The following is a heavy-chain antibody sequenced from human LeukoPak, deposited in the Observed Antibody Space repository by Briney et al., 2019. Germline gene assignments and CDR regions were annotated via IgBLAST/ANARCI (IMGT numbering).Heavy chain of an antibody. CDR3: AKVGTVLDGGS. Sequence: SETLSLTCTVSGGAITSDYWSWIRQPPGKGLDWIGYIHYSGNTNYNPSLKSRVIISIDSSKTQFSLKLRSVTAADTAVYYCAKVGTVLDGGSWGQGTLVTVSS. CDR2: IHYSGNT. CDR1: GGAITSDY. V-gene: IGHV4-59*01. D-gene: IGHD1-7*01. J-gene: IGHJ5*02.